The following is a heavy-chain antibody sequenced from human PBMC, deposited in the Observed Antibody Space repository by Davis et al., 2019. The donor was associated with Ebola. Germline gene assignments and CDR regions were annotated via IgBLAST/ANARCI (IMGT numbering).Heavy chain of an antibody. D-gene: IGHD2-2*01. CDR1: GYSFTNYW. Sequence: GESLKISCKGTGYSFTNYWIGWVRQMPGKGLEWMGIIYPGDSDTRYSPSFQGQVTISADKSISTVHLQWSSLKASDTAMYYCARQGYCNSTSCNNWFDPWGQGTLVTVSS. V-gene: IGHV5-51*01. J-gene: IGHJ5*02. CDR2: IYPGDSDT. CDR3: ARQGYCNSTSCNNWFDP.